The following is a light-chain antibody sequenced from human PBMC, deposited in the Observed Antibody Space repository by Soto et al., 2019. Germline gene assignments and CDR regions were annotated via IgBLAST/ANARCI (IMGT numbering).Light chain of an antibody. CDR3: SSYTSSSTYV. Sequence: QSALTQPASVSGSPGQSITISCTGTSSDVGGYHYVSWYQQHPGKAPKLMIYEVSNRPSGVSNRFSGSKSGNTASLTISGLQAEDEAYYYCSSYTSSSTYVVVTGTKVTVL. V-gene: IGLV2-14*01. CDR1: SSDVGGYHY. CDR2: EVS. J-gene: IGLJ1*01.